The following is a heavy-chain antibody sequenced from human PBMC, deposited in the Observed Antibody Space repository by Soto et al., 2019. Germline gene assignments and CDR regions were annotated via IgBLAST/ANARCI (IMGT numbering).Heavy chain of an antibody. D-gene: IGHD1-26*01. CDR2: ISGSGFKK. J-gene: IGHJ5*02. CDR3: AKNQGVELVPLATVDWFDP. V-gene: IGHV3-23*01. Sequence: GSLRLSCAASGFVFENFGMSWVRQAPGKGLEWISSISGSGFKKYYADSVKGRFTIPRDNSKSMVYLELNNLSAEDTAVYHCAKNQGVELVPLATVDWFDPWGQGSVVTVSS. CDR1: GFVFENFG.